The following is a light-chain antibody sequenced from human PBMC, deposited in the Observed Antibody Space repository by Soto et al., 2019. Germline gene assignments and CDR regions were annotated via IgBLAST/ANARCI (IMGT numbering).Light chain of an antibody. CDR3: QQRSNWSWT. CDR2: DAS. J-gene: IGKJ1*01. Sequence: EIVLTQSPAPLSFSPGERATLSCRASQSVSSYLAWYQQKPGQAPRLLIYDASNRATGIPARFSGSGSGTDFTLTISSLEPEDFAVYYCQQRSNWSWTFGQGTKVDIK. CDR1: QSVSSY. V-gene: IGKV3-11*01.